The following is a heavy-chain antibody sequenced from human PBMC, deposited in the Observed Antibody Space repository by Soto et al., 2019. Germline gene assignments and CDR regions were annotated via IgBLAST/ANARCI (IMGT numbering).Heavy chain of an antibody. CDR2: IYSGGST. V-gene: IGHV3-66*01. Sequence: PGGSLRLSCAASGFTVSSNYMSWVRQAPGKGLEWVSVIYSGGSTYYADSVKGRFTISRDNSKNTLYLQMNSLRAEDTAVYYCAKDSPPRRNWAYCSGGSCYSSARRNDAFDIWGQGTMVTVSS. CDR3: AKDSPPRRNWAYCSGGSCYSSARRNDAFDI. CDR1: GFTVSSNY. J-gene: IGHJ3*02. D-gene: IGHD2-15*01.